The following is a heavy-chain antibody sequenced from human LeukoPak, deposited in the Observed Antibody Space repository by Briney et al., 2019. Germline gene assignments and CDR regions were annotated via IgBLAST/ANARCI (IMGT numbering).Heavy chain of an antibody. D-gene: IGHD2-21*02. Sequence: SETLSLTCTVSGGSISPYYWSWLRQPPGKGLEWIGYISHSGDTSYNPSLKSRVTLSMDPSKNQFSPNLNFVTAADTAVYYCARENRVVVVTAIINYFDYWGQGTLVTVSS. CDR1: GGSISPYY. CDR2: ISHSGDT. CDR3: ARENRVVVVTAIINYFDY. V-gene: IGHV4-59*01. J-gene: IGHJ4*02.